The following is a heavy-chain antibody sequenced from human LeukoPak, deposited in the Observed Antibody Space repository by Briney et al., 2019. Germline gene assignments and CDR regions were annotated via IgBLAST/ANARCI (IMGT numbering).Heavy chain of an antibody. V-gene: IGHV3-74*01. Sequence: GGSLRLSCAASGFTFSSYWMHWVRQAPGKGLVWVSRMNSDGSGTNYADSVRGRFTISRDNAKNTLYLQMNSLRAEDTAVYYCARAIGSNDDYWGQGTLVTVSS. CDR1: GFTFSSYW. CDR3: ARAIGSNDDY. J-gene: IGHJ4*02. CDR2: MNSDGSGT. D-gene: IGHD1-26*01.